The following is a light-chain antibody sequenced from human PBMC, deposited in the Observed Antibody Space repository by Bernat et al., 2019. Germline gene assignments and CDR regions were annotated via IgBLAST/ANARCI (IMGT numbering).Light chain of an antibody. CDR2: DVS. V-gene: IGLV2-14*03. J-gene: IGLJ1*01. CDR3: CSYTSWNSTYV. CDR1: SSDIGGYNF. Sequence: QSALTQPASVSGSPGQSITISCTGTSSDIGGYNFVSWYQQHPGKAPKLMISDVSHRPSGVSNRFSASKSGNTACLTISGLQAEDEADYYCCSYTSWNSTYVFGTGTKVTVL.